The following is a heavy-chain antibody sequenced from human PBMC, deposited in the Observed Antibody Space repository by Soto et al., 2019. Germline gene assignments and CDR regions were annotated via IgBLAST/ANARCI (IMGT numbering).Heavy chain of an antibody. J-gene: IGHJ4*01. CDR3: TTDSYITSIIVRFDY. V-gene: IGHV3-15*07. D-gene: IGHD3-22*01. Sequence: PGGSLRVSCAAADFTFSDAWINWVRQDPGKGLEWVGRVKSKNDGGTTDFAAPVKGRFAISRDDSKNMVYLEMNSLQTEDTAIYYCTTDSYITSIIVRFDYWGHGTLVTVSS. CDR2: VKSKNDGGTT. CDR1: DFTFSDAW.